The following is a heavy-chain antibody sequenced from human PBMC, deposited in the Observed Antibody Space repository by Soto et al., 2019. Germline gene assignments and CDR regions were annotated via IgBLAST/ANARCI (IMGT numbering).Heavy chain of an antibody. CDR3: ATETVVVTAIAFSY. V-gene: IGHV1-24*01. D-gene: IGHD2-21*02. Sequence: VASVKVSCKVSGYTLTELSMHWVRQAPGKGLEWMGGFDPEDGETIYAQKFQGRVTMTEDTSTDTAYMELSSLRSEDTAVYYCATETVVVTAIAFSYWGQGTLVTVSS. J-gene: IGHJ4*02. CDR1: GYTLTELS. CDR2: FDPEDGET.